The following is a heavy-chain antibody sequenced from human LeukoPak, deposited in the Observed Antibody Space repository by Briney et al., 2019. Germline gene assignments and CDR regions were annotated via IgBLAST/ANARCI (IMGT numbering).Heavy chain of an antibody. V-gene: IGHV4-59*11. D-gene: IGHD1-26*01. J-gene: IGHJ4*02. CDR3: VRVVTGSVDY. Sequence: SETLSLTCTVSGGSISSHYWSWIRQPPGKGLEWIGYIYYTGDTNYIPSLKSRVTISVDTFKNQFSLRLGSVTAADTALYYCVRVVTGSVDYWGRGTLVTVSS. CDR2: IYYTGDT. CDR1: GGSISSHY.